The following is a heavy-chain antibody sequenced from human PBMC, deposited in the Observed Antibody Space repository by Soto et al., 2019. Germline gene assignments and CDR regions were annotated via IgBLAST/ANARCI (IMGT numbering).Heavy chain of an antibody. D-gene: IGHD2-21*02. CDR1: GFRFSDHS. CDR2: ISSSGDTT. Sequence: VQLVESGGGLVSPGGSLTLSCVGSGFRFSDHSMHWVRRAPGTGLQWLSYISSSGDTTHYADSVRGRFTVSRDNAKNSVFLRMDSLRDDTAMYYCARLPKGSLVTAWGQGTLVTVSS. J-gene: IGHJ4*02. V-gene: IGHV3-48*02. CDR3: ARLPKGSLVTA.